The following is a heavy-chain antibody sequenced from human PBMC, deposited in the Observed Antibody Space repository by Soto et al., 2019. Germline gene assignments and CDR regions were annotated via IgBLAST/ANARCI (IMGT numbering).Heavy chain of an antibody. CDR1: GFMFSSYA. V-gene: IGHV3-30-3*01. Sequence: QVQLVESGGGVVQPGRSLRLSCAASGFMFSSYAMHWVRQAPGKGLEWVAVKTYDGSNKYYADSVKGRFTVSRDNSKNTLYLQMNSLRAKDTAVYYCARAGGLLVDYWGQGTLVTVSS. CDR3: ARAGGLLVDY. D-gene: IGHD1-26*01. J-gene: IGHJ4*02. CDR2: KTYDGSNK.